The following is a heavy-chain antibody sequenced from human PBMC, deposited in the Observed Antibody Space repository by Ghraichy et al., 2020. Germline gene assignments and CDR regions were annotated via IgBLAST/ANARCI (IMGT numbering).Heavy chain of an antibody. Sequence: GGSLRLSCAASGFTFSSYAMHWVRQAPGKGLEWVAVISYDGSTKYYADSVKGRFTISRDNSKNTLYLQMNSLRAEDTAVYYCARELERWSTNAVFDCWVQGTLVTVSS. V-gene: IGHV3-30-3*01. J-gene: IGHJ4*02. CDR2: ISYDGSTK. CDR1: GFTFSSYA. CDR3: ARELERWSTNAVFDC. D-gene: IGHD2-8*01.